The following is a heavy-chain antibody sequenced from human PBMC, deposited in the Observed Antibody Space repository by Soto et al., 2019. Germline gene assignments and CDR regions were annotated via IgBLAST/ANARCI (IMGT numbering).Heavy chain of an antibody. Sequence: GGSLRLSCAASGFTFSSYAMSWVRQAPGKGLEWVSAISGSGGSTYYAEYVKGRFTISRDNSKNTLYLQMNSLRAEDTAVYYCAKDRGYSSSWYWGQGTLVTVSS. CDR3: AKDRGYSSSWY. V-gene: IGHV3-23*01. CDR1: GFTFSSYA. J-gene: IGHJ4*02. CDR2: ISGSGGST. D-gene: IGHD6-13*01.